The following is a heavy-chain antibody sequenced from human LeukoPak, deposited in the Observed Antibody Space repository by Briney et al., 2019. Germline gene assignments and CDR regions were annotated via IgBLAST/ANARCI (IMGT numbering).Heavy chain of an antibody. D-gene: IGHD3-22*01. V-gene: IGHV4-59*08. Sequence: SETLSLTCTVSGGSISSYYWSWIRQPPGKGLEWIGYIYYSGSTNYNPSLKSRVTISVDTSKNQFSLKLSSVTAADTAVYYCASSFTYYYDSSGRRPFDYWGQGTLVTVSS. CDR3: ASSFTYYYDSSGRRPFDY. J-gene: IGHJ4*02. CDR1: GGSISSYY. CDR2: IYYSGST.